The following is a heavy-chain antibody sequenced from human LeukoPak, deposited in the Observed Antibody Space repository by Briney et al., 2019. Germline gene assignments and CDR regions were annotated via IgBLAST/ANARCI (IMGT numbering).Heavy chain of an antibody. CDR3: ARDSRYCSSTSCRFDP. J-gene: IGHJ5*02. V-gene: IGHV1-2*06. Sequence: GASLRVSCKASGYTFTGYYMHWVRQAPGQGLEWMGRINHNSGGTNYAQKFQGRITMTRDTSISTAYMELSRLRSDDTAVYYCARDSRYCSSTSCRFDPWGQGTLVTVSS. D-gene: IGHD2-2*01. CDR1: GYTFTGYY. CDR2: INHNSGGT.